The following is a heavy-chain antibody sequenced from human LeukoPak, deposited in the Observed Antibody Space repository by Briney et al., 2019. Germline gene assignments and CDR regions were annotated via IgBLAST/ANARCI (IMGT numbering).Heavy chain of an antibody. CDR1: GFTFSSYA. J-gene: IGHJ4*02. V-gene: IGHV3-23*01. CDR3: AKGRLTVATDFDY. CDR2: ISGSGGTT. D-gene: IGHD5-12*01. Sequence: GGSLRLSCAASGFTFSSYALSWVRQAPGKGLEWVSTISGSGGTTYYADSVKGRFTISRDNSKNTPCLQMNSLRAEDTAIYYCAKGRLTVATDFDYWGQGTLVTVSS.